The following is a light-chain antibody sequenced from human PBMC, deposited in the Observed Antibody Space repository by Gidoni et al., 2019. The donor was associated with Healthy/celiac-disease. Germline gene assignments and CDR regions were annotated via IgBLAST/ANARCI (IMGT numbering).Light chain of an antibody. Sequence: QSALTQPASVSGSPGQSITISCTGTSRDVGSYNLVSWYQQHPGKAPKLMIYEGSKRPSGVSNRFSGSKSGNTASLTISGLQAEDEADYYCCSYAGSSTYVVFGGGTKLTVX. CDR2: EGS. CDR3: CSYAGSSTYVV. CDR1: SRDVGSYNL. V-gene: IGLV2-23*01. J-gene: IGLJ2*01.